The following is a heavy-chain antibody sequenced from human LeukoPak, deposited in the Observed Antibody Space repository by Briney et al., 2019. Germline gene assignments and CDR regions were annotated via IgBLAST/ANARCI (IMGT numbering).Heavy chain of an antibody. D-gene: IGHD3-10*01. Sequence: GGSLRLSCVGSGFTFGSYAMSWVRQAPWKGLEWVSLISGSGGVTYYADSVKGRFTISRDNSKNTLYLQMNSLRAEDTATYYCAKEWDGSGTRLGWFDPWGQGTLVTVSS. V-gene: IGHV3-23*01. CDR1: GFTFGSYA. J-gene: IGHJ5*02. CDR3: AKEWDGSGTRLGWFDP. CDR2: ISGSGGVT.